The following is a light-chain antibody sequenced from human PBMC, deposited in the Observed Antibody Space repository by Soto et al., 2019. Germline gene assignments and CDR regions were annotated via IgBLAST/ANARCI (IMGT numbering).Light chain of an antibody. CDR1: QRISAF. CDR3: QQSYRLPLT. V-gene: IGKV1-39*01. J-gene: IGKJ4*01. CDR2: SAS. Sequence: DIQMTQSPSSVSAFVGESVTITCHASQRISAFLNWYHQKPGKAPKLLIYSASYLQSGVPSNFSGSGSGTDFTLSIVTLQPEDSGTYFCQQSYRLPLTFGGVTKVEI.